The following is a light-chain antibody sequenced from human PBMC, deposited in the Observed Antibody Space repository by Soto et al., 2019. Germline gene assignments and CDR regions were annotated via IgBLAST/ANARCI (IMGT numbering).Light chain of an antibody. CDR2: DAS. Sequence: EIVLTQSPGTLSLSPGDRATLACGASQNVGSQLVWYQQGPGQAPRLLIYDASHRANGIPARFSGSGFGTDFTLTISSLEPEDAAVYYCQQRSNWHPITFGQGTRLEIK. V-gene: IGKV3-11*01. CDR1: QNVGSQ. CDR3: QQRSNWHPIT. J-gene: IGKJ5*01.